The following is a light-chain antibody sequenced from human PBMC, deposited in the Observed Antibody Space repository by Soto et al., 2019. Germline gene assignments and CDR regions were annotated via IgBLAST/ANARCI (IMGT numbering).Light chain of an antibody. Sequence: EIVMTQSPATLSVSPGERATLSCRASQSVSSNLAWYQQKPGQAPRLLIYGASTRATGIPARFSGSGSGTEFTLTISSLQSKDFAVYYCQQYNNWPLFGGGTKVEIK. J-gene: IGKJ4*01. CDR3: QQYNNWPL. V-gene: IGKV3-15*01. CDR2: GAS. CDR1: QSVSSN.